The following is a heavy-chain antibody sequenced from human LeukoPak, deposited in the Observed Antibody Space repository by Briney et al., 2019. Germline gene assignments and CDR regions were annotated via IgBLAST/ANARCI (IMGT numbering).Heavy chain of an antibody. CDR3: ARGPWLVSDITSFDY. J-gene: IGHJ4*02. CDR2: IWNDGSKT. Sequence: GGSLRLSCVVSGLRFRNYGMHWVRQAPGKGLEWVALIWNDGSKTYHAESVKDRFTISRDNSQNTLYLQMNSLRHEDTAVYYCARGPWLVSDITSFDYWGQGTLVTVSS. V-gene: IGHV3-33*01. CDR1: GLRFRNYG. D-gene: IGHD5-18*01.